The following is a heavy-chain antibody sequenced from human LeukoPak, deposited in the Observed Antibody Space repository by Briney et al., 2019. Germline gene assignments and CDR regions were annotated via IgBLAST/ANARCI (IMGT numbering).Heavy chain of an antibody. V-gene: IGHV3-23*01. CDR1: GFTFSSYA. CDR2: LSGGGGSK. Sequence: GGSLRLSCAASGFTFSSYAMNWVRQAPGKGLEWVSALSGGGGSKFYADSVTGRFTISRDNSKNTLYLQMNGRRAEDTAVYYCAKDQRVTMIVALPDLDSWGQGTLVTVSS. CDR3: AKDQRVTMIVALPDLDS. J-gene: IGHJ4*02. D-gene: IGHD3-22*01.